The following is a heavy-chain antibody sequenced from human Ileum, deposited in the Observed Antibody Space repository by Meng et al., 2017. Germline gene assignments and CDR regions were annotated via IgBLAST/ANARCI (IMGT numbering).Heavy chain of an antibody. CDR1: GGSISSSSHC. Sequence: QLQLQESGPGLVKPPETLSLMFTVSGGSISSSSHCCDWIRQPPGKGLEWIGSICYSGNTYYNPSLKSRVSMSVDTSKKQISLKLNSVTAADTAVYYCARRTGEVDLLDYWGQGTLVTVSS. V-gene: IGHV4-39*01. CDR2: ICYSGNT. J-gene: IGHJ4*02. CDR3: ARRTGEVDLLDY. D-gene: IGHD7-27*01.